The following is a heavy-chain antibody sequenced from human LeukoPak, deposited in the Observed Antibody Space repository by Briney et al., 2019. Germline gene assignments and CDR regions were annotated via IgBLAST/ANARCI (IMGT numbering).Heavy chain of an antibody. CDR1: GFTFSSYE. D-gene: IGHD3-16*01. CDR3: ARDNDYVYYFDY. Sequence: GGSLRLSCAASGFTFSSYEMNWVRQAPGKGLEWVSYISSSGSTIYYADSVKGRFTISRDNAKNSLYLQMNSLRAEDTAVYYCARDNDYVYYFDYWGQGTLVTVSP. CDR2: ISSSGSTI. V-gene: IGHV3-48*03. J-gene: IGHJ4*02.